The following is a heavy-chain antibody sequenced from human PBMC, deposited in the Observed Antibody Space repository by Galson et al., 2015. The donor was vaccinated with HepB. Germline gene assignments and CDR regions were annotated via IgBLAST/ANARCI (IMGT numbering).Heavy chain of an antibody. CDR3: ARDRGLCSRTSCYFAFAI. J-gene: IGHJ3*02. V-gene: IGHV3-30-3*01. D-gene: IGHD2-2*01. CDR2: LSYDGSIK. CDR1: GFTFSSYA. Sequence: SLRLSCAASGFTFSSYAMHWVRQAPGKGLEWVAVLSYDGSIKYFADSVKGRFTISRDNSKNTLDLQMNSLRAEDTAVYYCARDRGLCSRTSCYFAFAIWGQGAMVTVSS.